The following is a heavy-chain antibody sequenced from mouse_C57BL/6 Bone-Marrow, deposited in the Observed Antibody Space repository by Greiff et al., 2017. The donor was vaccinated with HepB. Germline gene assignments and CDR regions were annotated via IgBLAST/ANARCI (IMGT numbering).Heavy chain of an antibody. V-gene: IGHV1-55*01. CDR3: AGRSAY. CDR2: IYPGSGST. J-gene: IGHJ3*01. D-gene: IGHD1-1*01. CDR1: GYTFTSYW. Sequence: QVHVKQPGAELVKPGASVKMSCKASGYTFTSYWITWVKQRPGQGLEWIGDIYPGSGSTNYNEKFKSKATLTVDTSSSTAYMQLSSLTSEDSAVYYCAGRSAYWGQGTLVTVSA.